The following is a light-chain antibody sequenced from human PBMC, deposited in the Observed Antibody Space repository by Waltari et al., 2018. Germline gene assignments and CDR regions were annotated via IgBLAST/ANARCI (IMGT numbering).Light chain of an antibody. CDR3: CSYAGSSFVV. CDR1: SSDVGGYNY. J-gene: IGLJ2*01. CDR2: DVS. Sequence: QSALTQPASVSGSPGQSITISCTGTSSDVGGYNYVSWYQQHPRKAPKLMIYDVSKRPSGVSNLFSGSKSGNTASLTISGLQADDEADYYCCSYAGSSFVVFGGGTKLTVL. V-gene: IGLV2-23*02.